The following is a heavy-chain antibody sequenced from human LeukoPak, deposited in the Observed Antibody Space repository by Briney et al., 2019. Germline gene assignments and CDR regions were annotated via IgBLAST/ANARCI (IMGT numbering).Heavy chain of an antibody. CDR1: GGTFSSYA. Sequence: SVKVSCKASGGTFSSYAISWVRQAPGQGLEWMGGIIPIFGTANYAQKFQGRVTITADESTSTAYMELSSLRSEDTAVYYCARGGCSSTSCYTPFDYWGQGTLVTVSS. CDR3: ARGGCSSTSCYTPFDY. D-gene: IGHD2-2*02. V-gene: IGHV1-69*01. J-gene: IGHJ4*02. CDR2: IIPIFGTA.